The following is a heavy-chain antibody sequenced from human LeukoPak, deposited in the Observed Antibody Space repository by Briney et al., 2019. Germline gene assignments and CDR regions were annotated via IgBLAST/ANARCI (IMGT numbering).Heavy chain of an antibody. CDR1: GVSISSYY. Sequence: SETLSLTCTVSGVSISSYYWSWIRQPPGGGLECFGYIYYSGSTHYNPPLKSRVPISLDTPKNPFSLTLSSVRPADTAVFFCGRGRGYSGYFGYYYMNVRLKATTATIPS. CDR3: GRGRGYSGYFGYYYMNV. CDR2: IYYSGST. D-gene: IGHD5-12*01. J-gene: IGHJ6*03. V-gene: IGHV4-59*01.